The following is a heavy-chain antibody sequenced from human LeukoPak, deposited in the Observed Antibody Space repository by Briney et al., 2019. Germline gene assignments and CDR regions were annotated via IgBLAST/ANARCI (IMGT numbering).Heavy chain of an antibody. CDR2: IKQDGSEK. V-gene: IGHV3-7*01. Sequence: GGSLRLSCAASGFTFSSYWMSWVRQAPGKGLEWVANIKQDGSEKYYVDSVKGRFTISRDNAKNSLYLQMNSLRAEDTAVYYCARLRVGATSGLDYWGQGTLVTVSS. CDR1: GFTFSSYW. J-gene: IGHJ4*02. CDR3: ARLRVGATSGLDY. D-gene: IGHD1-26*01.